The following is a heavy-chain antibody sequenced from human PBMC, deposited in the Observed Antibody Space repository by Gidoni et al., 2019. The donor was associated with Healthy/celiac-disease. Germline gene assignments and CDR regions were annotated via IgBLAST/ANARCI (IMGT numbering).Heavy chain of an antibody. Sequence: EVQLVESGGGLVQPGGSLRLSCAASGFTFSSYEMNWVRQAPGKGLEWVSYISSSGSTIYYADSVKGRFTISRDNAKNSLYLQMNSLRAEDTAVYYCASVRYFDWYRVTYGYWGQGTLVTVSS. CDR3: ASVRYFDWYRVTYGY. D-gene: IGHD3-9*01. CDR1: GFTFSSYE. J-gene: IGHJ4*02. V-gene: IGHV3-48*03. CDR2: ISSSGSTI.